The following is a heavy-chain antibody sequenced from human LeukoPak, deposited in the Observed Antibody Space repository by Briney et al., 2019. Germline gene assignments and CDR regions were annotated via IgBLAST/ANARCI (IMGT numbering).Heavy chain of an antibody. CDR3: ARAPGGGYYFDY. Sequence: PSETLSLTCTVSGGSISSYYWSWIRQPPGKGLEWIGYIYYSGSTNYNPSLKSRVTISVDTSKNQFSLKLTSVTAADTAVYYCARAPGGGYYFDYWGQGTLVTVSS. J-gene: IGHJ4*02. V-gene: IGHV4-59*01. D-gene: IGHD3-10*01. CDR2: IYYSGST. CDR1: GGSISSYY.